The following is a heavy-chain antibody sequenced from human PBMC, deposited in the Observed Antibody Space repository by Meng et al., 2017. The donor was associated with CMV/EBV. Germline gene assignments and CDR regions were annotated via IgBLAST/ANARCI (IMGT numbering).Heavy chain of an antibody. CDR3: ARVLPWGRQAGYSSSWPYYYGMDV. Sequence: SVKVSCKASGGTFSSYAISWVRQAPGQGLEWMGGIIPILGVANYAQKFQGRVTITADKSTSTAYMELSSLRSEDTAVYYCARVLPWGRQAGYSSSWPYYYGMDVWGQGTTVTVSS. CDR1: GGTFSSYA. V-gene: IGHV1-69*10. D-gene: IGHD6-13*01. J-gene: IGHJ6*02. CDR2: IIPILGVA.